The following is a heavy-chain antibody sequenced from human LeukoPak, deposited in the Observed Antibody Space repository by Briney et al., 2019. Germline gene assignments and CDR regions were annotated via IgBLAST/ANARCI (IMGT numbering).Heavy chain of an antibody. V-gene: IGHV3-7*01. CDR2: IKQDGSEK. D-gene: IGHD5-18*01. J-gene: IGHJ3*01. CDR1: GFTFSSYW. CDR3: ARGGDIGYLWSAFDF. Sequence: PGGSLRLSCAASGFTFSSYWMSWVRQAPGKGLEWVANIKQDGSEKYYVDSVKGRFTISRDNAKNSLYLQMNSLRAEDTAVYYCARGGDIGYLWSAFDFWGQGTVVTVSS.